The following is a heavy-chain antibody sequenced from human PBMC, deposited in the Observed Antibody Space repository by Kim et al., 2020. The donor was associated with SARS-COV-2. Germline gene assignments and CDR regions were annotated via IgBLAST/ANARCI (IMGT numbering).Heavy chain of an antibody. D-gene: IGHD2-2*01. CDR1: GFTFSRHW. Sequence: GGSLRLSCAASGFTFSRHWMTWVRQAPGKGLEWVAHIKEDGSDKNYVDPVKGRFTISRDNAKNSLYLQMSNLRAEDTAVYFCAILGTSGLASWVQGTLVTVSS. V-gene: IGHV3-7*03. J-gene: IGHJ4*02. CDR3: AILGTSGLAS. CDR2: IKEDGSDK.